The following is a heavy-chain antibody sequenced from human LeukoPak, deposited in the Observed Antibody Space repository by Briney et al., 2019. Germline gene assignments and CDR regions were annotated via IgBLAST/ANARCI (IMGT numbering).Heavy chain of an antibody. J-gene: IGHJ4*02. V-gene: IGHV3-23*01. Sequence: GGSLRLSCTVSGITLSNYGMSWVRQAPGKGLEWVAGISDGGGRTNYADSVKGRFTLSRDNPKNTLYLQMNSLRAEDTAAYFCAKRGVVIRVILVGFHKEAYYFDSWGQGALVTVSS. CDR1: GITLSNYG. CDR3: AKRGVVIRVILVGFHKEAYYFDS. CDR2: ISDGGGRT. D-gene: IGHD2-15*01.